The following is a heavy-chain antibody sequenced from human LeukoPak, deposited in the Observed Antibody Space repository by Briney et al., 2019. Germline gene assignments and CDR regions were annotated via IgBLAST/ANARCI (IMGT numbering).Heavy chain of an antibody. CDR1: GFTFSSYG. CDR3: AKDQQKLRYFDWLELLFDY. J-gene: IGHJ4*02. Sequence: PGGSLRLSCAASGFTFSSYGMHWVRQAPGKGLEWVAVISYDGSNKYYADSVKGRFTISRDNSKNTLYLQMNSLRAEDTAVYYCAKDQQKLRYFDWLELLFDYWGRGTLVTVSS. V-gene: IGHV3-30*18. D-gene: IGHD3-9*01. CDR2: ISYDGSNK.